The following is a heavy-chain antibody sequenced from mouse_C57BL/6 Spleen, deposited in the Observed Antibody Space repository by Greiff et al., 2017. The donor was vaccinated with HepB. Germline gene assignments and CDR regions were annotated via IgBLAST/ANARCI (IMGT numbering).Heavy chain of an antibody. V-gene: IGHV1-50*01. J-gene: IGHJ4*01. D-gene: IGHD4-1*01. Sequence: QVQLQQPGAELVKPGASVKLSCKASGYTFTSYWMQWVKQRPGQGLEWIGEIDPSDSYTNYNQKFKGKATLTVDTSSSTADMQLSSLTSEDSAFYYCARALGRGYAMDYWGQGTSVTVSS. CDR3: ARALGRGYAMDY. CDR2: IDPSDSYT. CDR1: GYTFTSYW.